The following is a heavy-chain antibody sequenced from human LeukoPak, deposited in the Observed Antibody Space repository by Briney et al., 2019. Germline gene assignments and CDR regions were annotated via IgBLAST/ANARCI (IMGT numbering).Heavy chain of an antibody. CDR3: ARVGGSIFGVAYYGMDV. V-gene: IGHV1-69*04. J-gene: IGHJ6*02. CDR1: GGTLSSYA. CDR2: IIPILGIA. D-gene: IGHD3-3*01. Sequence: ASVKVSCKASGGTLSSYAISWVRQAPGQGLEWMGRIIPILGIANYAQKFQGRVTITADKSTSTAYMELSSLRSEDTAVYYCARVGGSIFGVAYYGMDVWGQGTTVTVSS.